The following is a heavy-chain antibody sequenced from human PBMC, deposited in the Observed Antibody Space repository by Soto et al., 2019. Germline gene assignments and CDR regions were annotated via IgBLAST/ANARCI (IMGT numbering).Heavy chain of an antibody. V-gene: IGHV3-23*01. Sequence: GSLRLSCAASGITFSTYAMSWVRQAPGKGLEWVSAISGSGGSTYYADSVKGRFTISRDKSKNTLYLQMNSLRAEDTALYYCARYSGWYSYNWFDPWGQGTLVTVSS. CDR2: ISGSGGST. CDR3: ARYSGWYSYNWFDP. D-gene: IGHD6-19*01. CDR1: GITFSTYA. J-gene: IGHJ5*02.